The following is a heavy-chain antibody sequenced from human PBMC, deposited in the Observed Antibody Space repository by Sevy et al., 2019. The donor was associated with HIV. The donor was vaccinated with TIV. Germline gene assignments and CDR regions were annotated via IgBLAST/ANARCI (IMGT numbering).Heavy chain of an antibody. J-gene: IGHJ4*02. CDR2: KSYDGSNK. V-gene: IGHV3-30*18. CDR1: GFTFSSYG. Sequence: GGSLRLSCAASGFTFSSYGMHWVRQAPGKGLEWVAVKSYDGSNKYYADSVKGRFTISRDNSKNTLYLQMNSLRAEDTAVYYCAKVLDYVWGSYRPIDYWGQGTLVTVSS. CDR3: AKVLDYVWGSYRPIDY. D-gene: IGHD3-16*02.